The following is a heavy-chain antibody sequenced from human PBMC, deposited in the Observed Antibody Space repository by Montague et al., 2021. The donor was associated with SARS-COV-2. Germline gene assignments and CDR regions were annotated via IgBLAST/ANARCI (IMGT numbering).Heavy chain of an antibody. J-gene: IGHJ4*02. V-gene: IGHV4-59*01. CDR2: SGSN. Sequence: SGSNNYNPSLKSLVTISVDTSKNQFSLKLSSVTAPDTAVYYCARSFDYWGQGTLVTVSS. CDR3: ARSFDY.